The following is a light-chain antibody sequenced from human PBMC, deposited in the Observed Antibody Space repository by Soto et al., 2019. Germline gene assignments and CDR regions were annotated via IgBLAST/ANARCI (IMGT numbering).Light chain of an antibody. CDR2: GAS. CDR3: QQYGTSSLT. Sequence: EIVLTHSPGTLSLSPGERATLSCRASQSVSSNNLAWYQQRPGQAPRLLIYGASRRATGIPDRFGGSGSGTDLTLTISRLEPEDFPVYYCQQYGTSSLTVGGGTQVDIK. CDR1: QSVSSNN. V-gene: IGKV3-20*01. J-gene: IGKJ4*01.